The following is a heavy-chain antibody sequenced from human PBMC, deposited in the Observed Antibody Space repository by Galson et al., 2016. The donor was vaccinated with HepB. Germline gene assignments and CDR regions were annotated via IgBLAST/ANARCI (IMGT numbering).Heavy chain of an antibody. V-gene: IGHV3-7*01. CDR1: GFTPGFTFSHEA. CDR2: IKKDGIER. D-gene: IGHD2/OR15-2a*01. Sequence: SLRLSCAASGFTPGFTFSHEAMHWVRQAPGKGLEWVACIKKDGIERYHSDSVMGRFTISRDNAKNLLYLQMNSLRAEDTAVYFCASLDSTHYPRVYWGQGTRVTVSS. CDR3: ASLDSTHYPRVY. J-gene: IGHJ4*02.